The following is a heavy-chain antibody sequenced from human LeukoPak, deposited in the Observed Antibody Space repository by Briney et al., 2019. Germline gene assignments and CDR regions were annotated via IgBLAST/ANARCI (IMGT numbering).Heavy chain of an antibody. Sequence: GGSLRLSCAASGFTFSCYGMSWVRQAPGKGLEWVSAIETGGASTYYADSVKGRFSISRDNSKNTLYLQMNSLRAEDTAVYYCARGTEAAGTGYWFDPWGQGTLVTVSS. V-gene: IGHV3-23*05. CDR3: ARGTEAAGTGYWFDP. CDR2: IETGGAST. J-gene: IGHJ5*02. D-gene: IGHD6-13*01. CDR1: GFTFSCYG.